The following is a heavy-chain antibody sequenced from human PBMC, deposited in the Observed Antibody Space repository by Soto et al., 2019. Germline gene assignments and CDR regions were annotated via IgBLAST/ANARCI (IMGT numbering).Heavy chain of an antibody. D-gene: IGHD2-15*01. V-gene: IGHV4-39*01. J-gene: IGHJ4*02. Sequence: SETLSLTCTVSGGSISSSSYYWGWIRQPPGKGLEWIGSIYYSGSTYYNPSLKSRVTISVDTSKNQFSLKLSSVTAADTAVYYCARGPREYCSGGSCYSGDYWGQGTLVTVSS. CDR2: IYYSGST. CDR3: ARGPREYCSGGSCYSGDY. CDR1: GGSISSSSYY.